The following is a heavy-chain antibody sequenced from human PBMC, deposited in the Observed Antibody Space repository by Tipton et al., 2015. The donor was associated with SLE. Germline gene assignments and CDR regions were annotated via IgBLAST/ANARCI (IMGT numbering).Heavy chain of an antibody. CDR1: GGSISSYY. J-gene: IGHJ5*02. D-gene: IGHD6-13*01. Sequence: TLSLTCTVSGGSISSYYWSWIRQPPGKGLEWIGYIYTSGSTNYNPSLKSRVTISVDTSKNQFSLKLSSVTAADTAVYYCARGLSVVAAAAGTGWFDPWGQGTLVTVSS. CDR2: IYTSGST. V-gene: IGHV4-4*09. CDR3: ARGLSVVAAAAGTGWFDP.